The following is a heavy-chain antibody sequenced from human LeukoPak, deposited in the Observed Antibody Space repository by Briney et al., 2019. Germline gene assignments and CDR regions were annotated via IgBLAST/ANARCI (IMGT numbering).Heavy chain of an antibody. CDR2: INHNGNVN. J-gene: IGHJ6*02. Sequence: GGSLRLSCAASGFTFSSYWMNWARQAPGKGLEWVASINHNGNVNYYVNSVKGRFTVSRDNAKNSLYLQMSNLRAEDTAVYFCARGGGLDVWGQGATVTVSS. CDR3: ARGGGLDV. CDR1: GFTFSSYW. D-gene: IGHD3-16*01. V-gene: IGHV3-7*03.